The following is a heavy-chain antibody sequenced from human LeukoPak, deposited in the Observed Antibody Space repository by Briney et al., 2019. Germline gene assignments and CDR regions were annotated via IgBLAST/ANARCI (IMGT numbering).Heavy chain of an antibody. Sequence: GRSLRLSCAASGFTFSSYGMHWVRQAPGKGLEWVAVISYDGSNKYYADSVKGRFTISRDNSKNTLYLQMNSLRAEDTAVYYCAKPVLRFQNVYMDVWGKGTTVTVSS. CDR3: AKPVLRFQNVYMDV. CDR1: GFTFSSYG. CDR2: ISYDGSNK. V-gene: IGHV3-30*18. D-gene: IGHD3-3*01. J-gene: IGHJ6*03.